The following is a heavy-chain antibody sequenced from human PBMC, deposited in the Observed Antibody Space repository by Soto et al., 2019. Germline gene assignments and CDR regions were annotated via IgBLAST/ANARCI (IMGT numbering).Heavy chain of an antibody. CDR2: TIPILGIT. V-gene: IGHV1-69*02. J-gene: IGHJ6*02. CDR3: AISTYDNKFYYYGMDV. CDR1: GGTFNSHT. Sequence: SVKVSCKASGGTFNSHTISWVRLAPGQGLEWMGRTIPILGITNYAQNFQGRLTLTADTSTRTASMELSSLRSEDTAVYYCAISTYDNKFYYYGMDVWGQ. D-gene: IGHD3-22*01.